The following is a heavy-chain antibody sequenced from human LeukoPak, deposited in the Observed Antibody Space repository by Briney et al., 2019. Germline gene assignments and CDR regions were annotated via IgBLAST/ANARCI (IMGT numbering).Heavy chain of an antibody. J-gene: IGHJ4*02. D-gene: IGHD5-18*01. CDR1: GGSISSSSYY. CDR3: ARVGYSYGFY. V-gene: IGHV4-39*07. Sequence: TSETLSLTCTVSGGSISSSSYYWGWIRQPPGKGLEWIGEINHSGSTNYNPSLKSRVTISVDTSKNQFSLKLSSVTAADTAVYYCARVGYSYGFYWGQGTLVTVSS. CDR2: INHSGST.